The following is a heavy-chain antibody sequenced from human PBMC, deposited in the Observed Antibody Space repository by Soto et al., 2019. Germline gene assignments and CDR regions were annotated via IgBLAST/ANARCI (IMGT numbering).Heavy chain of an antibody. CDR1: GGTFSSYA. D-gene: IGHD3-10*01. CDR2: IIPIFGTA. Sequence: GPSVKVSCKASGGTFSSYAISWVRQAPGQGLEWMGGIIPIFGTANYAQKFQGRVTITADESTSTAYMELSSLRSEDTAVYYCAKDYGSGSWSDWFDPWGQGTLVTVSS. CDR3: AKDYGSGSWSDWFDP. V-gene: IGHV1-69*13. J-gene: IGHJ5*02.